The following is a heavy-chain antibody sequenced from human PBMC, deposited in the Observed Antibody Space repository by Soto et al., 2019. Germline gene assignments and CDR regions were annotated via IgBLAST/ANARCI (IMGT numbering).Heavy chain of an antibody. D-gene: IGHD1-26*01. CDR2: ITPYNGNA. CDR3: ARARMYSGAYHDY. V-gene: IGHV1-18*04. J-gene: IGHJ4*02. Sequence: QVQLVQSGPEVESPGASVKVSCKASGYTFSNFGINWVRQAPGQGLEWVGWITPYNGNANYAQKQQDRLTITKDTSTTTAYLGLRILRSDDRAVFFVARARMYSGAYHDYWGQGTLVTVSS. CDR1: GYTFSNFG.